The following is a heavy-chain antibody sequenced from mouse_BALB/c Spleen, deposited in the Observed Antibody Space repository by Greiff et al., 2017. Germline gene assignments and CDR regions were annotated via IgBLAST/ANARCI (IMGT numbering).Heavy chain of an antibody. V-gene: IGHV3-8*02. CDR3: ASLDSSGYPY. CDR1: GDSITSGY. J-gene: IGHJ3*01. Sequence: EVKLMESGPSLVKPSQTLSLTCSVTGDSITSGYWNWIRKFPGNKLEYMGYISYSGSTYYNPSLKSRISITRETSKNQYYLQLNSVTTEDTATYYCASLDSSGYPYWGQGTLVTVSA. CDR2: ISYSGST. D-gene: IGHD3-2*01.